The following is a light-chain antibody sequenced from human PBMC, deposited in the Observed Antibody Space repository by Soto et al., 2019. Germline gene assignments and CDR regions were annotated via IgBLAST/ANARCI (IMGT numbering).Light chain of an antibody. CDR3: QQYNQWPIT. Sequence: EIVLTQSPATLSLSPGERPTLHCRASQSVSRNLAWYQQKPGQAPRLLIHGAFTRDTGIPDRFSGSGSGTEVTLTISSLQPEDFAVFYCQQYNQWPITFGQGTRLEIK. J-gene: IGKJ5*01. CDR2: GAF. CDR1: QSVSRN. V-gene: IGKV3-15*01.